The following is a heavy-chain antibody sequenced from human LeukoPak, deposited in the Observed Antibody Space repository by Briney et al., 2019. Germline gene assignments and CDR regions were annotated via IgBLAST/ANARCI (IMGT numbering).Heavy chain of an antibody. J-gene: IGHJ4*02. Sequence: GGSLRLSCTASGFPFIEYSMNWVRQAPGKGLEWISYIGIDSGNTKYADFVRGRFTISTDKAKNSLYLQMNSLRVEDTAVYYCARDHNYAFDNWGQGTLASVAS. CDR2: IGIDSGNT. V-gene: IGHV3-48*01. CDR1: GFPFIEYS. D-gene: IGHD1-1*01. CDR3: ARDHNYAFDN.